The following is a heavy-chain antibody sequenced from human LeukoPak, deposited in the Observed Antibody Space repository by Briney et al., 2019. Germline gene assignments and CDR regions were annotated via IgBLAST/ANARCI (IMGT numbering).Heavy chain of an antibody. Sequence: GGSLRLSCAASGFSFSTYAMSWVRQAPGKGLEWVSTVSDTGGRTYYADSVRGRFTIPRDNSKNTLYLQMNSLRAEDTAVYYCAKETGKYQLLSMWFDPWGQGTLVTVSS. J-gene: IGHJ5*02. CDR1: GFSFSTYA. CDR3: AKETGKYQLLSMWFDP. D-gene: IGHD2-2*01. V-gene: IGHV3-23*01. CDR2: VSDTGGRT.